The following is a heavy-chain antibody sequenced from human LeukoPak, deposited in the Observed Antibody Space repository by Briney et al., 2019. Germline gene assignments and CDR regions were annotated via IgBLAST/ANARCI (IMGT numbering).Heavy chain of an antibody. D-gene: IGHD6-19*01. CDR2: IKQDGSEK. CDR3: VRGEPSIAVAAVDY. CDR1: GFTFSSYW. Sequence: PGGSLRLSCAASGFTFSSYWMSWVRQAPGKGLEWVANIKQDGSEKYYVDSVKGRFTISRDNAKNSLYLRMNSLRAEDTAVYYCVRGEPSIAVAAVDYWGQGTLVTVSS. J-gene: IGHJ4*02. V-gene: IGHV3-7*04.